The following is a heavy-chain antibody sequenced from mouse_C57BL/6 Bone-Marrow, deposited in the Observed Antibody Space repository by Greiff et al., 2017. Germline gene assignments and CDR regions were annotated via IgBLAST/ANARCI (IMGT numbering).Heavy chain of an antibody. Sequence: QVQLQESGAELVKPGASVKISCKASGYAFSSYWMNWVKQRPGKGLEWIGQIYPGDGDTNYNGKFKGKATLTADKSSSTAYMQLSSLTSEDSAVYFCAIITTVVAPYYYAMDYWGQGTSVTVSS. CDR1: GYAFSSYW. V-gene: IGHV1-80*01. CDR2: IYPGDGDT. CDR3: AIITTVVAPYYYAMDY. D-gene: IGHD1-1*01. J-gene: IGHJ4*01.